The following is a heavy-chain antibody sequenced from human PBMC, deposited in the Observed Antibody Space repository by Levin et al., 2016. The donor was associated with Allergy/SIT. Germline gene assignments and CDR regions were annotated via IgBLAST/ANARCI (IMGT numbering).Heavy chain of an antibody. V-gene: IGHV4-59*01. CDR2: IDYSGST. Sequence: SETLSLTCTVSGVSISRYYWSWIRQSPEKGLEWIGYIDYSGSTNYNPSLKSRVTMSGDRSKNQFSLKLSSVTAADTAVYYCANETPRPEGHNSGWKGDYFDYWGQGVLVTVSS. CDR1: GVSISRYY. D-gene: IGHD6-19*01. J-gene: IGHJ4*02. CDR3: ANETPRPEGHNSGWKGDYFDY.